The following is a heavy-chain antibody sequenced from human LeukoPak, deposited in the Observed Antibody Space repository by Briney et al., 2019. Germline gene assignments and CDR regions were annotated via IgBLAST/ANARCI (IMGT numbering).Heavy chain of an antibody. D-gene: IGHD3-16*01. CDR3: ARAFDGP. Sequence: SETLSLTCTVSGGSISSSSYYWGWIRQPPGKGREWIGSIYYSGSTYYNPSLKSRVTISVDTSKNQFSLKLSSVTAADTAVYYCARAFDGPWGQGTLVTVSS. CDR1: GGSISSSSYY. V-gene: IGHV4-39*01. CDR2: IYYSGST. J-gene: IGHJ5*02.